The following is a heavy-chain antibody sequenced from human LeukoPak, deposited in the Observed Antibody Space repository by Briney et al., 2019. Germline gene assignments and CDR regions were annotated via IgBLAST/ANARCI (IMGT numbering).Heavy chain of an antibody. D-gene: IGHD6-13*01. CDR2: IYSGGNT. Sequence: GGSLRLSCAASGFTVSGNYMSWVRQAPGKGLECVSVIYSGGNTYYADSVKGRFTISRDNAANSVYLQMNSLTAEDTAVYYCTRSLIAAAGTGAFDMWGRGTLVTVSS. CDR1: GFTVSGNY. CDR3: TRSLIAAAGTGAFDM. V-gene: IGHV3-66*01. J-gene: IGHJ3*02.